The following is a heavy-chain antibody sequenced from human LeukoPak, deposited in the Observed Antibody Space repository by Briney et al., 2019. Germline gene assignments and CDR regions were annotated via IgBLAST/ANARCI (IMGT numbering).Heavy chain of an antibody. CDR3: ARVVESHYYDYVWGSYRSGPFDY. CDR1: GFSLSDYS. Sequence: PGGSLRLSCAGSGFSLSDYSMHWVRQAPGEGLEWVAFASYDGASEDYADSVKSRFSVSRDDSRDTLYLQMNRLRSEDTAVYYCARVVESHYYDYVWGSYRSGPFDYWGQGTLVTVSS. V-gene: IGHV3-30-3*01. D-gene: IGHD3-16*02. J-gene: IGHJ4*02. CDR2: ASYDGASE.